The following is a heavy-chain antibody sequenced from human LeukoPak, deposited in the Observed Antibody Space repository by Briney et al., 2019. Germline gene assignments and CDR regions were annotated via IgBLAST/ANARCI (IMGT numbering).Heavy chain of an antibody. CDR3: ASSAASGYYGY. CDR1: GYTFTSYY. D-gene: IGHD3-22*01. Sequence: GASVKVSCKASGYTFTSYYMHWVRQAPGQGLEWMGIINPSGGSTSYAQKFQGRVTMTRDTSTSTVYVELSSLRSEDTAVYYCASSAASGYYGYWGQGTLVTVSS. CDR2: INPSGGST. V-gene: IGHV1-46*01. J-gene: IGHJ4*02.